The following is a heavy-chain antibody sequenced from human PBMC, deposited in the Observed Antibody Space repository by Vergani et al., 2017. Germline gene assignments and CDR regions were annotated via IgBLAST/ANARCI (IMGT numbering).Heavy chain of an antibody. Sequence: QVQLVQSGAEVKKPGSSVKVSCKASGGTFSSYAISWVRQAPGQGLEWMGRIIPILGIANYAQKFQGRVTITADKSTSTAYMELSSLRSEDTAVYYCARGMDFLVRSRPGGYYYMDVWGKGTTVTVSS. D-gene: IGHD3-10*01. CDR1: GGTFSSYA. V-gene: IGHV1-69*04. CDR2: IIPILGIA. J-gene: IGHJ6*03. CDR3: ARGMDFLVRSRPGGYYYMDV.